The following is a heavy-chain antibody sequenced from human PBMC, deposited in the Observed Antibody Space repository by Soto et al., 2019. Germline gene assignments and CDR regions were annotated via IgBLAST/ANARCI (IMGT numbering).Heavy chain of an antibody. D-gene: IGHD5-18*01. J-gene: IGHJ4*02. Sequence: EVQLVESGEGLVQPGGSLRLSCAASGFTFSSYAMHWVRQAPGKGLEYVSAISSNGGSTYYADSVKGRFTISRDNSKNTLYLQMGSLRAEDMAVYYCARGGGGAAMVTAFDYWGQGTLVTVSS. CDR2: ISSNGGST. CDR3: ARGGGGAAMVTAFDY. V-gene: IGHV3-64*02. CDR1: GFTFSSYA.